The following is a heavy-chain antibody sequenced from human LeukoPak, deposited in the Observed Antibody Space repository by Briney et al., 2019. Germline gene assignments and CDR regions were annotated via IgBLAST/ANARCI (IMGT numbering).Heavy chain of an antibody. D-gene: IGHD2-15*01. CDR3: ARFPTLYCSGGSGYLPTSNAFDP. J-gene: IGHJ5*02. CDR2: VDDSGST. V-gene: IGHV4-39*02. Sequence: SETLSLTCTVSGGSISSSSYYWGWIRQPPGKGLEWIGRVDDSGSTYYNPSLKSRVTISVDMSKNHFSLKVSSVTAADTAVYYCARFPTLYCSGGSGYLPTSNAFDPWGQGTPVTVSS. CDR1: GGSISSSSYY.